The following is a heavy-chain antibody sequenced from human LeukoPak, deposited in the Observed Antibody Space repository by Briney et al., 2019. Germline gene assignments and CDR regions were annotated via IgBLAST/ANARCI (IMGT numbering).Heavy chain of an antibody. V-gene: IGHV1-2*02. Sequence: GASVKVSCKASGYTFTDYYMHWVRQAPGQGLEWMGWINPNSGGTYFAQKFQGRVAMTRDTSISTAYLELGSLRSDDTAVYFCARARWQLVTYFDSWGQGILVTVSS. CDR1: GYTFTDYY. CDR2: INPNSGGT. D-gene: IGHD6-6*01. J-gene: IGHJ4*02. CDR3: ARARWQLVTYFDS.